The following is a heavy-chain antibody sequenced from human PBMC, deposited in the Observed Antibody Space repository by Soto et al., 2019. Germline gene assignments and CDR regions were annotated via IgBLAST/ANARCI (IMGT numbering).Heavy chain of an antibody. J-gene: IGHJ4*02. V-gene: IGHV4-59*08. CDR1: GCSISGYY. CDR2: IHNSGTT. Sequence: SETLSLTCTVSGCSISGYYWSWIRQSPGKGLEWIAYIHNSGTTDYNPSLKSRITISVDTSKNQFALTLSSVTAEDTAVYYCARHSPTYYDFDFWGQGTLVTVSS. CDR3: ARHSPTYYDFDF. D-gene: IGHD3-22*01.